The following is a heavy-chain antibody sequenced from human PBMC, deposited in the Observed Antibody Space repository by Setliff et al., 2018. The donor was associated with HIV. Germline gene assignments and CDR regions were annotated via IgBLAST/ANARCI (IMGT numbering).Heavy chain of an antibody. CDR2: IHSGGST. J-gene: IGHJ6*02. V-gene: IGHV3-66*01. D-gene: IGHD6-13*01. CDR3: ARDPGGYNGMDV. Sequence: LRLSCAASGFTVSNDYMSWVRQAPGRGLEWVSVIHSGGSTYYADSVKGRFIISRDNSKNTLYLQMNSLRAEETAVYYCARDPGGYNGMDVWGQGTTVTVSS. CDR1: GFTVSNDY.